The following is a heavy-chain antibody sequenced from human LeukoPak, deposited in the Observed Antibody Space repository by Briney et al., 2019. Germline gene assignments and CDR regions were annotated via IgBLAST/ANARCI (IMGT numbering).Heavy chain of an antibody. CDR3: ARDQYYYGSGSYYTRNWFDP. V-gene: IGHV3-23*01. CDR1: GFTFSSYA. CDR2: FSGIGGST. Sequence: GGSLRLSCGASGFTFSSYAMSWVRQAPGKGLEWVSAFSGIGGSTYYAHSVKGRFTISRDNAKNSLYLQMNSLRAEDTAVYYCARDQYYYGSGSYYTRNWFDPWGQGTLVTVSS. J-gene: IGHJ5*02. D-gene: IGHD3-10*01.